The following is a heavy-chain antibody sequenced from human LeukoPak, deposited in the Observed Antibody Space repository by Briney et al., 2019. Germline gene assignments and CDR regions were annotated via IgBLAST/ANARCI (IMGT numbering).Heavy chain of an antibody. D-gene: IGHD3-3*01. CDR2: IYYSGGT. Sequence: PSQTLSLTCTVSVGSITSVVYSWSWIRQPPGKGLGWIGYIYYSGGTYYNPSLKSRVTISVDTSKNQFSLKLSSVTAADTAVYYCARVAVDFWSGYYTDNYYYYYYMDVWGKGTTVTVSS. CDR3: ARVAVDFWSGYYTDNYYYYYYMDV. CDR1: VGSITSVVYS. V-gene: IGHV4-30-4*08. J-gene: IGHJ6*03.